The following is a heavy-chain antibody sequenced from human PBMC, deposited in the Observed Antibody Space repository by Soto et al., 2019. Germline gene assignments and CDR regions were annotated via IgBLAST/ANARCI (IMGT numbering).Heavy chain of an antibody. Sequence: ASVKVSCKASGYTFTSYYMHWVRQAPGQGLEWMGIINPSGGSTSYAQKFQGRVTITADESTSTAYMELSSLRSEDTAVYYCASTRSGYDSYYYYYGMDVWGQGTTVTVSS. CDR1: GYTFTSYY. D-gene: IGHD5-12*01. V-gene: IGHV1-46*01. J-gene: IGHJ6*02. CDR3: ASTRSGYDSYYYYYGMDV. CDR2: INPSGGST.